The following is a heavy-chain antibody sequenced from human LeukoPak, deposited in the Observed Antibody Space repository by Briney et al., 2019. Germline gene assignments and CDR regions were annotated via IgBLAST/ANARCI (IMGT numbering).Heavy chain of an antibody. CDR3: AKDWTMTTVTFFDY. CDR1: GFTFSSYG. D-gene: IGHD4-17*01. Sequence: PGESLRLSCAASGFTFSSYGMHWVRQAPGKGLEWVAVISYDGSNKYYADSVKGRFTISRDNSKNTLYLQMNSLRAEDTAVYYCAKDWTMTTVTFFDYWGQGTLVTVSS. V-gene: IGHV3-30*18. CDR2: ISYDGSNK. J-gene: IGHJ4*02.